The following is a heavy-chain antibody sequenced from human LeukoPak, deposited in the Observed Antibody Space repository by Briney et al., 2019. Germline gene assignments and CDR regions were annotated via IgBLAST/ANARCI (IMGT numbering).Heavy chain of an antibody. CDR2: IHYDGSEK. V-gene: IGHV3-30*02. J-gene: IGHJ1*01. CDR3: ATDLGGWERRYFQS. D-gene: IGHD1-26*01. CDR1: GFTFSTYS. Sequence: RPGGSLRLSCAASGFTFSTYSMNWVRQAPGKGLEWVSFIHYDGSEKYYADSVKGRFTISRDNSKNTLYLHMNSLKSEDTAVYHCATDLGGWERRYFQSWGQGTLVTVSS.